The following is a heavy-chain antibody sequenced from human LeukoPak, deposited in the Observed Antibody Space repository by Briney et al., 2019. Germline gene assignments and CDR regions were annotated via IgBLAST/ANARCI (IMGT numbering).Heavy chain of an antibody. CDR1: GFTFSSYA. CDR3: AKAEPSMVRGVLPYYFDY. D-gene: IGHD3-10*01. V-gene: IGHV3-23*01. J-gene: IGHJ4*02. Sequence: GGSLRLSCAASGFTFSSYAMSWVRQAPGKGLEWVSAISGSGGSTYYADSVKGRFTISRDNSKNTLYLQMNSLRAEDTAVYYCAKAEPSMVRGVLPYYFDYWGQGTLVTVSS. CDR2: ISGSGGST.